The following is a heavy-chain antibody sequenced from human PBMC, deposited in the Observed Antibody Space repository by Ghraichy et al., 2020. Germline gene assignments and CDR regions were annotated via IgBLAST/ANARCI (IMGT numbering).Heavy chain of an antibody. V-gene: IGHV3-23*01. J-gene: IGHJ6*02. CDR1: GFTFSGHA. CDR3: AKDGSSNRYYSYGLDV. Sequence: GGSLRLSCAASGFTFSGHAMSWVRQAPGKGLEWVSDINGRGDSALYGDSVKGRFTISRDNFKNTLYLQMNSLRAEDTAVYYCAKDGSSNRYYSYGLDVWGQGTTGTVSS. D-gene: IGHD2-2*01. CDR2: INGRGDSA.